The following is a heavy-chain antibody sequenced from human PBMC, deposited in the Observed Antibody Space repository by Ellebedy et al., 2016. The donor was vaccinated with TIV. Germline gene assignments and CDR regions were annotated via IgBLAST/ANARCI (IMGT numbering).Heavy chain of an antibody. V-gene: IGHV3-64D*06. Sequence: GESLKISCAASGFTFSNFGMNWVRQAPGKGLEYVSAISSNGGSTYYADSVKGRFTISRDNSKNTLYLQMSSLRAEDTAVYYCVKEAGTYYYDRGGAFDIWGQGTMVTVSS. D-gene: IGHD3-22*01. CDR3: VKEAGTYYYDRGGAFDI. CDR2: ISSNGGST. J-gene: IGHJ3*02. CDR1: GFTFSNFG.